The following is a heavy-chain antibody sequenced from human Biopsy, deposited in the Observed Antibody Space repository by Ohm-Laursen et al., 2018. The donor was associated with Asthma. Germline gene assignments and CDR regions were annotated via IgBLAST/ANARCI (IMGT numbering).Heavy chain of an antibody. CDR3: ARGQKSAGDRWFDP. J-gene: IGHJ5*02. Sequence: GASVKVSCKASGYPFIGYHIHWMRQAPGQGLEWMGRINPNSGATNYAQKFQGRVTMTRDTSISTAYMEVSRLRSDDTAVYYCARGQKSAGDRWFDPWGPGTLVTVSS. CDR1: GYPFIGYH. V-gene: IGHV1-2*06. CDR2: INPNSGAT. D-gene: IGHD6-13*01.